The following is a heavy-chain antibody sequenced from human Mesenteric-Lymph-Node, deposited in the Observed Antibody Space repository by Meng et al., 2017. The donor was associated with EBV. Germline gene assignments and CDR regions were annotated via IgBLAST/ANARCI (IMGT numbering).Heavy chain of an antibody. CDR2: IYYSGSS. CDR3: ASGRAHFEY. CDR1: GDSIRTWY. V-gene: IGHV4-59*01. Sequence: QVALQESGPGLVTPSETLSLTCTVSGDSIRTWYWSWIRQPPGKGLEWIGYIYYSGSSNYNPSLKSRVSISVDTSKNQFSLILSSVTAADTAVYYCASGRAHFEYWGQGNLVTVSS. J-gene: IGHJ4*02.